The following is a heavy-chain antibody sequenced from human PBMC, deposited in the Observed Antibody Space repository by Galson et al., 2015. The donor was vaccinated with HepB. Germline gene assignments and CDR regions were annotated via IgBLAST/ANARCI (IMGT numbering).Heavy chain of an antibody. CDR2: ISGSGNST. CDR3: AKDGDYPFDY. V-gene: IGHV3-23*01. Sequence: SLRLSCAASGFTFSSYAMSWVRQAPGKGLEWVSVISGSGNSTYYADSVKGRFTISRDNSKNTLYLQMNSLRAEDTAVYYCAKDGDYPFDYWGQGTLVTVSS. CDR1: GFTFSSYA. D-gene: IGHD4-17*01. J-gene: IGHJ4*02.